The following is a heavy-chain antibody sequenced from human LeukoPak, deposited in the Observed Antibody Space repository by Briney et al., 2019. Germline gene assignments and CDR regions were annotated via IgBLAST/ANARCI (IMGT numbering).Heavy chain of an antibody. V-gene: IGHV5-51*01. CDR2: IYPGDSDT. J-gene: IGHJ4*02. D-gene: IGHD1-26*01. CDR3: ARQVRIGQGANAIDY. Sequence: GEPLKISCKGSGYSFTSYWIGWVRQMPGKGLEWMGIIYPGDSDTRYSPSFQGQVTISADKSISTAYLQCSSLKASDTAMYYCARQVRIGQGANAIDYWGQGTLVTVSS. CDR1: GYSFTSYW.